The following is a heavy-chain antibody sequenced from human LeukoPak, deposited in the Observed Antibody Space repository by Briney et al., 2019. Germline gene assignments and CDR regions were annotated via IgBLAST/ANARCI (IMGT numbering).Heavy chain of an antibody. V-gene: IGHV4-39*07. CDR1: GGSISSSSYY. CDR3: ARARRSHDAFDI. Sequence: SETLSLTCTVSGGSISSSSYYWGWIRQPPGKGLEWIGSIYYSGSTYYNPSLKSRVTISVDTSKNQFSLKLSSVTAADTAVYYCARARRSHDAFDIWGQGTMVTVSS. CDR2: IYYSGST. J-gene: IGHJ3*02.